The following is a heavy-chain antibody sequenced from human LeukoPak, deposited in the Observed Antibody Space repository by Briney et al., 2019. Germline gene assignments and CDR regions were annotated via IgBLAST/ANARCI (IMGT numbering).Heavy chain of an antibody. Sequence: GGSLRLSCAASGFTFSSYAMYWIRQAPGKGLEHVSGISSNGGSTYYANSVKGRFTISRDSSKDTLYLQMGSLRAEDMAVYYCARREAGAFDIWGQGTVVTVSS. D-gene: IGHD6-25*01. CDR3: ARREAGAFDI. J-gene: IGHJ3*02. V-gene: IGHV3-64*01. CDR2: ISSNGGST. CDR1: GFTFSSYA.